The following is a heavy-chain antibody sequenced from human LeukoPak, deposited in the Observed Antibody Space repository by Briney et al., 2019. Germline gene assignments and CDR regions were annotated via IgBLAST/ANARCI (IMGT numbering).Heavy chain of an antibody. Sequence: GGSLRLSCAASGFTFNSYAMSWVPQAPGKGLEWVSAISGSGGSTYYADSVKGRFTISRDNSKNTLYLQMNSLRAEDTAVYYCANPSGSYDYWGQGTLVTVSS. CDR3: ANPSGSYDY. D-gene: IGHD1-26*01. J-gene: IGHJ4*02. V-gene: IGHV3-23*01. CDR2: ISGSGGST. CDR1: GFTFNSYA.